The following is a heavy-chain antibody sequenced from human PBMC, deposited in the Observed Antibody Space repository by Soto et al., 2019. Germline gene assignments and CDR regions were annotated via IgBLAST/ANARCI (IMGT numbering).Heavy chain of an antibody. CDR2: MSPNTGRT. D-gene: IGHD4-17*01. CDR1: GYSFTSYD. V-gene: IGHV1-8*01. J-gene: IGHJ5*02. CDR3: ARDYGGNSGWFDP. Sequence: QVQLVQSGAEVKKPGASVKVSCKASGYSFTSYDINWVRQAPGQGLEWVGWMSPNTGRTGYAQKFQGRVNMTRDTSIGTAYLELRSLKSEDTAVYYCARDYGGNSGWFDPWGQGTLVTVSS.